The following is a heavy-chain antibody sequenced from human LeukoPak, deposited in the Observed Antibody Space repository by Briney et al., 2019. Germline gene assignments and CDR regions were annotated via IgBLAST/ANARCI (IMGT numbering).Heavy chain of an antibody. V-gene: IGHV1-18*01. J-gene: IGHJ6*02. CDR1: GYTFTSYG. CDR2: ISAYNGNT. CDR3: ARDRWLGRDYYYYGMDV. D-gene: IGHD3-22*01. Sequence: GASVKVSCKASGYTFTSYGISWVGQAPGQGVEGMGWISAYNGNTNYAQKLQGRVTMTTDTSTSTAYMELRSLRSDDPAVYYCARDRWLGRDYYYYGMDVWGQGTTVTVSS.